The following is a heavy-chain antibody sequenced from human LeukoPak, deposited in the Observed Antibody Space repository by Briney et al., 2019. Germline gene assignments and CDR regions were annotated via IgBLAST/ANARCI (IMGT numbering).Heavy chain of an antibody. CDR1: GYTFTSYG. J-gene: IGHJ3*02. D-gene: IGHD6-19*01. V-gene: IGHV1-18*01. CDR3: ARDEVDSSGWSDILDT. Sequence: GASVKVSCKASGYTFTSYGISWVRQAPGQGLEWMGWISAYNGNTNYAQKLQGRVTMTTDTSTSTAYMELRSLRSDDTAVYYCARDEVDSSGWSDILDTWGQGTMVIVSA. CDR2: ISAYNGNT.